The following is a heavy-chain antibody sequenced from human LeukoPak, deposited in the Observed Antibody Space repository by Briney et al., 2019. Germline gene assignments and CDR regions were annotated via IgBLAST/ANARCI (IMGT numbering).Heavy chain of an antibody. J-gene: IGHJ6*03. CDR2: ISSSGSTI. Sequence: GGSLRLSCAASGFTFSSYWMSWVRQAPGKGLEWVSYISSSGSTIYYADSVKGRFTISRDNAKNSLYLQMNSLRAEDTAVYYCARVGDSESYGDTYYYYYYMDVWGKGTTVTVSS. V-gene: IGHV3-48*04. CDR1: GFTFSSYW. D-gene: IGHD1-26*01. CDR3: ARVGDSESYGDTYYYYYYMDV.